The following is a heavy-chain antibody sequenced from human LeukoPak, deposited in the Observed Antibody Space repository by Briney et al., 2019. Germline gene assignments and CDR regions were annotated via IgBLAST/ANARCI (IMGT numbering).Heavy chain of an antibody. CDR3: ARHGFCNGGNRPDY. CDR2: VFHGGTT. CDR1: GYSVSSGYY. V-gene: IGHV4-38-2*01. J-gene: IGHJ4*02. D-gene: IGHD2-15*01. Sequence: SETLSLTCAVSGYSVSSGYYWGWIRQAPRKGREWIGNVFHGGTTHSNPTLKSRVTVSLDTSKNQFSLKLRSVPAEDTAVYFCARHGFCNGGNRPDYWGQGILVTVSS.